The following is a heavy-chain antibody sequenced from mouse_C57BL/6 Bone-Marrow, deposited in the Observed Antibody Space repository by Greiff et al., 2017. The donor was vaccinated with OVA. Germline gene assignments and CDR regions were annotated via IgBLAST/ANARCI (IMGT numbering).Heavy chain of an antibody. Sequence: QVQLKQPGAELVKPGASVKLSCKASGYTFTSYWMHWVKQRPGQGLEWIGMIHPNSGSTNYNEKFKSKATLTVDKSSSTAYMQLSSLTSEDSAVYYCARNPYYYGSSYPFAYWGQGTLVTVSA. J-gene: IGHJ3*01. CDR2: IHPNSGST. CDR1: GYTFTSYW. D-gene: IGHD1-1*01. V-gene: IGHV1-64*01. CDR3: ARNPYYYGSSYPFAY.